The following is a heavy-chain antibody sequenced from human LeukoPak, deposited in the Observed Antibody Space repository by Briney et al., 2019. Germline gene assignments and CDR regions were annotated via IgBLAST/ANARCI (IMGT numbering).Heavy chain of an antibody. CDR3: ARRRTYYYDSSGPRGAFDI. CDR2: IYYSGST. V-gene: IGHV4-39*01. J-gene: IGHJ3*02. Sequence: SETLSLTCTVSGGSISSSSYYWGWIRQPPGKGLEWIGSIYYSGSTYYNPSLKSRVTISVDTSKNQFSLKLSSVTAADTAVYYCARRRTYYYDSSGPRGAFDIWGQGTMVTVSS. D-gene: IGHD3-22*01. CDR1: GGSISSSSYY.